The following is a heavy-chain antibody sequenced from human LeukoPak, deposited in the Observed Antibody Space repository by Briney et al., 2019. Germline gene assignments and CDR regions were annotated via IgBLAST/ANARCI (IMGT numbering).Heavy chain of an antibody. V-gene: IGHV4-59*01. CDR1: GGSISSYY. D-gene: IGHD3-16*01. CDR3: ARETSQKGAHYMDV. J-gene: IGHJ6*03. CDR2: IYYSGYT. Sequence: SETLSLTCTVSGGSISSYYWSWIRQPPGKGLKWIGNIYYSGYTTYSPSLRSRVTISVDTSKNQFSLKLSSVTAADTAVYYCARETSQKGAHYMDVWGKGTTITISS.